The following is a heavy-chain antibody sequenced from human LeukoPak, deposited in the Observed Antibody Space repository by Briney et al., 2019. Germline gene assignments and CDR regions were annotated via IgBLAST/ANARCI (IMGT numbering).Heavy chain of an antibody. D-gene: IGHD6-13*01. CDR1: GYTFTSYD. V-gene: IGHV1-8*01. J-gene: IGHJ4*02. Sequence: ASVKVSCKASGYTFTSYDINWVRQATGQGLEWMGWMNPNSGNTGYAQKFQGRVTMTRNTSISTAYMELSSLRSEDTAVYYCARVPRIAAAQDYWGQGTLVTVSS. CDR3: ARVPRIAAAQDY. CDR2: MNPNSGNT.